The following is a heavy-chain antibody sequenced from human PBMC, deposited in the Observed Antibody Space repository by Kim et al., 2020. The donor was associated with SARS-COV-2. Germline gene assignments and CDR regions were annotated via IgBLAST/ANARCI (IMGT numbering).Heavy chain of an antibody. CDR1: GFTFSSYS. V-gene: IGHV3-21*01. J-gene: IGHJ6*02. D-gene: IGHD5-18*01. CDR3: ARVPSRGYSFGVGYPGYYYGMDV. CDR2: ISSSSSYI. Sequence: GGSLRLSCAASGFTFSSYSMNWVRQAPGKGLEWVSSISSSSSYIYYADSVMGRFTISRDNAKNSLYLQMNSLRAEDTAVYYCARVPSRGYSFGVGYPGYYYGMDVWGQGTTVTVSS.